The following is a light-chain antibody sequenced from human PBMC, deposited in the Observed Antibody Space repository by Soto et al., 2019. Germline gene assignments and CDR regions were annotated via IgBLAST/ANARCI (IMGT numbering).Light chain of an antibody. Sequence: DIQMTQSPSTLSASVRVRFTITCRSSESIGSRLAWYQQKPGTAPRLLIYDASTLESGVPSRFSGSGSGTEFTLTINRLQPDDFATYYCQQYNIYSWTFGQGTKVDIK. CDR1: ESIGSR. CDR3: QQYNIYSWT. CDR2: DAS. J-gene: IGKJ1*01. V-gene: IGKV1-5*01.